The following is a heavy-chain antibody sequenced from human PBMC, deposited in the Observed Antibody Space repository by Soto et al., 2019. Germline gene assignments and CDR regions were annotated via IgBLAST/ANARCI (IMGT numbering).Heavy chain of an antibody. CDR1: SASISSGDYF. V-gene: IGHV4-30-4*01. D-gene: IGHD6-13*01. J-gene: IGHJ5*02. Sequence: SETLSLTCTASSASISSGDYFWSWIRQPPGKGLEWIGYISYSGSTYYNPSLKSRVTISVDTSKNQFSLKLSSVTAADTAVYYWARGHYISSWGRPRGWFDPWGQGTLVTVSS. CDR3: ARGHYISSWGRPRGWFDP. CDR2: ISYSGST.